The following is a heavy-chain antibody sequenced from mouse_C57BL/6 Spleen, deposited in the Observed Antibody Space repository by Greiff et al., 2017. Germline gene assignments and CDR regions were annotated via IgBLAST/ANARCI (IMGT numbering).Heavy chain of an antibody. Sequence: QVQLKESGPGLVQPSQSLSITCTVSGFSLTSYGVHWVRQSPGKGLEWLGVIWRGGSTDYNAAFISRLSISKDNSTSKVFFKMNSLQAADTAIYYCDRKNYGGSYDWYFDGWGTGTTVTVSS. CDR2: IWRGGST. CDR1: GFSLTSYG. D-gene: IGHD1-1*01. J-gene: IGHJ1*03. V-gene: IGHV2-2*01. CDR3: DRKNYGGSYDWYFDG.